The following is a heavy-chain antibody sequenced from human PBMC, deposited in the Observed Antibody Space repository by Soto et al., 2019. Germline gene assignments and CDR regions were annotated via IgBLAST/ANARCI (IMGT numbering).Heavy chain of an antibody. J-gene: IGHJ4*02. CDR2: VNPILSMS. V-gene: IGHV1-69*02. CDR1: GDTFNFYS. CDR3: ASSYGSGYRAFDY. Sequence: QVRLVQSGAEVKRPGSSVMFSGKASGDTFNFYSINWVRQAPGVGLEWVGRVNPILSMSNYAQRFQGRVTMTADKSTSTAFMELRSLRSEDTAIYYCASSYGSGYRAFDYWGQGALVTVSS. D-gene: IGHD3-10*01.